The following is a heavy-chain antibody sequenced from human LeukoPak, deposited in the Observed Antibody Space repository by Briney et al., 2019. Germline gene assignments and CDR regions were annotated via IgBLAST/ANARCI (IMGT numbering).Heavy chain of an antibody. J-gene: IGHJ4*02. CDR2: IYYSGST. V-gene: IGHV4-59*01. D-gene: IGHD5-12*01. Sequence: SETLSLTCAVYGGSFSGYYWSWIRQPPGKGLEWIWYIYYSGSTNYNPSLKSRVTISVDTTKNQFSLKLSSVTAADTAVYYCARDGYSGSDALWGQGTLVTVSS. CDR3: ARDGYSGSDAL. CDR1: GGSFSGYY.